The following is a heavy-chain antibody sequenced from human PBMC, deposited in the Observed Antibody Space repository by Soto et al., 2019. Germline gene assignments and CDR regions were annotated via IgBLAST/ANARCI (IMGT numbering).Heavy chain of an antibody. CDR3: TRQPDSQNWFDP. J-gene: IGHJ5*02. D-gene: IGHD2-21*01. CDR1: GFTFSGSA. CDR2: IRSKANSYAT. Sequence: LRLSCAASGFTFSGSAMHWVRQASGKGLEWVGRIRSKANSYATAYAASVKGRFTISRDDSKNTAYLQMNSLKTEDTAVYYCTRQPDSQNWFDPWGQGTLVTVSS. V-gene: IGHV3-73*01.